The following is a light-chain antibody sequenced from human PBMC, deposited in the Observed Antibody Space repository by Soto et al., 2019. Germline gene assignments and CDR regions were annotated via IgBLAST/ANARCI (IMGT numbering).Light chain of an antibody. CDR1: QGISSW. CDR2: TAS. CDR3: QQANTFQLT. Sequence: DIQRTQSPSSVSASVGDRVTITWRASQGISSWLVWYQQKPGKAPKLMSYTASSLQSVAPSRFSGGGSGTDFTLTISSLQPEDFATSYCQQANTFQLTFVGGTKVDIK. J-gene: IGKJ4*01. V-gene: IGKV1D-12*01.